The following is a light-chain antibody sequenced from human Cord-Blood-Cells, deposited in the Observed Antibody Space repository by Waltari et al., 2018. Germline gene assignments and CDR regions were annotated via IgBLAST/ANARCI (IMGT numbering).Light chain of an antibody. CDR1: SRDVGGYNY. J-gene: IGLJ1*01. CDR3: SSYTSSSTYV. CDR2: DVS. Sequence: QSALTQPASVSGSPGQSITIPCTGTSRDVGGYNYLSWYQQHPGKAPKLMIYDVSNRPSGVSNRFSGSKSGNTASLTISGLQAEDEADYYCSSYTSSSTYVFGTGTKVTVL. V-gene: IGLV2-14*01.